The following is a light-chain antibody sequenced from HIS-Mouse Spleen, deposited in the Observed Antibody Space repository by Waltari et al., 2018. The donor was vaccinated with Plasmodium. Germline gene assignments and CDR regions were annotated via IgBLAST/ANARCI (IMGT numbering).Light chain of an antibody. V-gene: IGKV3-15*01. CDR2: GAS. CDR1: QSVSSN. J-gene: IGKJ1*01. Sequence: EIVMTQSPATLSVSPGERATLSCRASQSVSSNLAWYQQKPGQAPRLLIYGASTRATGIPARVSGSGSGTVFTITNSSLQSEDFAVYYCQQYNNWPAWTFGQGTKVEIK. CDR3: QQYNNWPAWT.